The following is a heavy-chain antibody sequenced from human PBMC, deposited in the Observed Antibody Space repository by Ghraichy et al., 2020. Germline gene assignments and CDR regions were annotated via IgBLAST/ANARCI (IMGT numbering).Heavy chain of an antibody. CDR3: ARVVVGSYYAFDV. J-gene: IGHJ3*01. CDR1: GFTFSSFD. Sequence: GSRRLSCAASGFTFSSFDMHWVRQVTGKGLEWVSSIGPTGDTYYPGSVKGRFTISRENAKNSLYLQMNSLRDGDTAVYYCARVVVGSYYAFDVWGQGTMVTVSS. D-gene: IGHD1-26*01. CDR2: IGPTGDT. V-gene: IGHV3-13*01.